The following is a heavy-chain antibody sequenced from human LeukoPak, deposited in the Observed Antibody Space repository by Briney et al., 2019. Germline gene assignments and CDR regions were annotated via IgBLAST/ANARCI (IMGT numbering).Heavy chain of an antibody. CDR2: INVDGTTT. V-gene: IGHV3-74*01. J-gene: IGHJ4*01. CDR1: GFTFSTYW. Sequence: GGSLRLSCAASGFTFSTYWMHWVRQAPGKGLVWVSRINVDGTTTTYADSVKGRFTISRDNAMNTLYLQMNSLRGEDTAVYYCARAFENTYGDYWGHGTLVTVSS. D-gene: IGHD5-18*01. CDR3: ARAFENTYGDY.